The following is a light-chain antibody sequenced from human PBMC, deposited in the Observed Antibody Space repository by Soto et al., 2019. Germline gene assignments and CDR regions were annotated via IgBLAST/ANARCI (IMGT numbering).Light chain of an antibody. J-gene: IGLJ1*01. CDR1: SSNIGAGYD. CDR3: QSYDSSLSGYV. Sequence: QSVLTQPASVSGAPGQRVTISCTGSSSNIGAGYDVHWYQQLPGTAPKLLIYANTNRPSGVPDRFSGSKSGTSDSLAITGLRAEDEADYYCQSYDSSLSGYVFGTGTTVTV. CDR2: ANT. V-gene: IGLV1-40*01.